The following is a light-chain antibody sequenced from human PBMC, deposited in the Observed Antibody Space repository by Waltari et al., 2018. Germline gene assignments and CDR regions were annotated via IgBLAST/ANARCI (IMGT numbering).Light chain of an antibody. CDR1: QSIGVR. Sequence: EIVLTQSPDFESVTLTEKVTITCRASQSIGVRLHWYQQKSGQSPKVLIKYASQPFSGVPSRFSGSGSGTEFTLTINGLEAEDAATYYCHHSYNLPYTFGQGTKLEIK. V-gene: IGKV6-21*01. J-gene: IGKJ2*01. CDR2: YAS. CDR3: HHSYNLPYT.